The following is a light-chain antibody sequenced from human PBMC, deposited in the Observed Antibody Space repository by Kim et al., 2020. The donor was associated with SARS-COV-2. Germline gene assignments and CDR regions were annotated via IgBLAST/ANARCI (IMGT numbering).Light chain of an antibody. CDR2: AAS. CDR3: QQSYSTPRS. CDR1: QSISSY. J-gene: IGKJ2*03. Sequence: SASVGDIVTITCRASQSISSYLNWYQQKPGKAPKLLIYAASSLQSGVPSRFSGSGSGTDFTLTISSLQPEDFATYYCQQSYSTPRSFGQGTKLEI. V-gene: IGKV1-39*01.